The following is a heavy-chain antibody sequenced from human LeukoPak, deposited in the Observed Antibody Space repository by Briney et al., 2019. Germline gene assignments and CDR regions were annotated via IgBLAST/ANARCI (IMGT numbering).Heavy chain of an antibody. D-gene: IGHD6-13*01. J-gene: IGHJ3*02. CDR1: GFTFSSYA. CDR3: AKDHPLTAAGPPPGAFDI. CDR2: ISGSGGST. V-gene: IGHV3-23*01. Sequence: PGGSLRLSCAASGFTFSSYAMSWVRQAPGKGLEWVSAISGSGGSTYYADSVKGRFTISRDNSKNTLYLQMNSLRAEDTAVYYCAKDHPLTAAGPPPGAFDIWGQGTMVTVSS.